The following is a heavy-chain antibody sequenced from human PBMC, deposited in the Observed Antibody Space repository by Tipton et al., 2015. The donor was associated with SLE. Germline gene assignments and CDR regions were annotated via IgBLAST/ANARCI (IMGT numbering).Heavy chain of an antibody. CDR3: VRLRKYVVRFRELVAPDL. V-gene: IGHV4-34*01. J-gene: IGHJ3*01. CDR1: GGSFSDYY. D-gene: IGHD1-26*01. CDR2: INHTGGT. Sequence: TLSLTCAVYGGSFSDYYWSWIRQTPGEGLEWIGEINHTGGTNYNPSLESRVTMSVDTSKNQFSLKLSSVTAADTAMYYCVRLRKYVVRFRELVAPDLWGQGRAMTVSS.